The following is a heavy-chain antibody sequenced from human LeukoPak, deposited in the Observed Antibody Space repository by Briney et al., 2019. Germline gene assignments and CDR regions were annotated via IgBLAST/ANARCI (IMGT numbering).Heavy chain of an antibody. CDR1: DGSFSGHY. D-gene: IGHD3-10*01. CDR2: ISHSGST. CDR3: ARRKKVVRGVDTRTYYYYYMDV. Sequence: SETLSLTCAAYDGSFSGHYCTWIRQPPGKGLEWIGEISHSGSTNYNPSLKSRVTISADTSKKTFSLKLSSVTAADTAVYYCARRKKVVRGVDTRTYYYYYMDVWGKGTTVTVSS. J-gene: IGHJ6*03. V-gene: IGHV4-34*01.